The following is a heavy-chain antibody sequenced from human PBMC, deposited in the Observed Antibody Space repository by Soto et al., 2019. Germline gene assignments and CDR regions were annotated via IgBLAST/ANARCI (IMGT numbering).Heavy chain of an antibody. D-gene: IGHD2-2*01. CDR2: IYPGDSDT. J-gene: IGHJ4*02. CDR3: ARLLVVVPAATSFDY. Sequence: SGESLKISCKGSGYSFTSYWIGWVRQMPGKGLEWMGIIYPGDSDTRYSPSFQGQVTISADKSISTAYLQWSSLKASDTAMYYCARLLVVVPAATSFDYWGQGTLVNVS. V-gene: IGHV5-51*01. CDR1: GYSFTSYW.